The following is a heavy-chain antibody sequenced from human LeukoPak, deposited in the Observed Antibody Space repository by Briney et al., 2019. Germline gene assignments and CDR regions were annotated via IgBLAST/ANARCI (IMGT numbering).Heavy chain of an antibody. CDR1: GFTFSNYG. CDR2: ISYDGDNK. J-gene: IGHJ5*02. Sequence: GGSLRLSCAASGFTFSNYGMHWVRQAPGKGLEWVAVISYDGDNKYYADSVKGRFTISRDNSKNALYLQMNSLRAEDTAVYYCAKDQRQLLWFGERHLDPWGQGTLVTVSS. D-gene: IGHD3-10*01. V-gene: IGHV3-30*18. CDR3: AKDQRQLLWFGERHLDP.